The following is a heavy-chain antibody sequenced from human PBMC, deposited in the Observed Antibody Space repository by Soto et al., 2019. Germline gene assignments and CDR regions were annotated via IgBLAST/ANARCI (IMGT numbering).Heavy chain of an antibody. CDR3: ARHRLRIIGPLFDY. V-gene: IGHV4-39*01. J-gene: IGHJ4*02. Sequence: SETLSLTCTVSVGSISSSSYYWGWILQPPGKGLEWIGSIYYSGSTYYNPSLKSRVTISVDTSKNQFSLKLSSVTAADTAVYYCARHRLRIIGPLFDYWGQGTLVTVSS. CDR1: VGSISSSSYY. D-gene: IGHD3-16*02. CDR2: IYYSGST.